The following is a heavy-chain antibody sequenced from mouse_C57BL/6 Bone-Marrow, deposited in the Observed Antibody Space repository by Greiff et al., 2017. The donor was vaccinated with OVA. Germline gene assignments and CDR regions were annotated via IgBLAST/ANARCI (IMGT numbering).Heavy chain of an antibody. CDR2: IHPNSGST. J-gene: IGHJ1*03. CDR3: ARKGTYGSSHWYFDV. CDR1: GYTFTSYW. D-gene: IGHD1-1*01. V-gene: IGHV1-64*01. Sequence: QVQLQQSGAELVKPGASVKLSCKASGYTFTSYWMHWVKQRPGQGLEWIGMIHPNSGSTNYNEKFKSKATLTVDKSSSTAYMQLSSLTSEDSAVYYCARKGTYGSSHWYFDVWGTGTTVTVSS.